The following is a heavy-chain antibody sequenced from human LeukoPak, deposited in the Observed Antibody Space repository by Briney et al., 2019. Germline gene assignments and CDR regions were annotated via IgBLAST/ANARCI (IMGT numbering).Heavy chain of an antibody. Sequence: GESLKISCKGSGYSFLGYWIGWVRQMPGKGLEWMGTIYPGDSETRYSPSFQGQVTISADKSISIAYLQWSSLKASDTAVYYCARLKYYSGSGNYIDYWGQGTLATVSS. J-gene: IGHJ4*02. CDR2: IYPGDSET. D-gene: IGHD3-10*01. CDR3: ARLKYYSGSGNYIDY. V-gene: IGHV5-51*01. CDR1: GYSFLGYW.